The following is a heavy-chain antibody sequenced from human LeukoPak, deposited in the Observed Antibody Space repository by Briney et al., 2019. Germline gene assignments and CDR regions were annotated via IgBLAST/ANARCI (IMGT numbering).Heavy chain of an antibody. Sequence: GGSLRLSCAASGFTFSSYGMHWVRQAPGKGLEWVAFIRYDGSNKYYADSVKGRFTISRDNSKNTLYLQMNSLRAEDTAVYYCAKDFGQRFLEGFFDYWGQGTLVTVSS. CDR1: GFTFSSYG. V-gene: IGHV3-30*02. CDR3: AKDFGQRFLEGFFDY. J-gene: IGHJ4*02. CDR2: IRYDGSNK. D-gene: IGHD3-3*01.